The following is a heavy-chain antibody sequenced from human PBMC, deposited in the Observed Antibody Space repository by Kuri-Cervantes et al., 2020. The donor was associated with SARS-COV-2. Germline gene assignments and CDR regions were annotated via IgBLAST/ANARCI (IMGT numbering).Heavy chain of an antibody. CDR2: IYTSGST. D-gene: IGHD2-15*01. CDR3: ARVEDYCSGGTCYFRNNWFDP. V-gene: IGHV4-61*09. CDR1: GGSISSGSYY. J-gene: IGHJ5*02. Sequence: SETLSLTCTVSGGSISSGSYYWSWFRQPAWKGLEWIGYIYTSGSTNYNPSLKSRVTISVDTSKNQFSLKLSSVTAADTAVYYCARVEDYCSGGTCYFRNNWFDPWGQGTLVTVSS.